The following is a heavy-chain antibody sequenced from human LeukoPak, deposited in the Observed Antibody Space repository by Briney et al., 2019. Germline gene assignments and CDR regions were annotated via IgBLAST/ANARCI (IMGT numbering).Heavy chain of an antibody. D-gene: IGHD2-15*01. CDR1: GGSISSYY. V-gene: IGHV4-59*01. CDR3: ARTTEGYCRGRSCYSYYYYMDV. J-gene: IGHJ6*03. CDR2: IYHSGST. Sequence: SETLSLTCTVSGGSISSYYWSWIRQPPGKGLEWIGSIYHSGSTYYNPSLKSRATISVDTSKNQFSLKLSSVTAADTAVYYCARTTEGYCRGRSCYSYYYYMDVWGKGTTVTVSS.